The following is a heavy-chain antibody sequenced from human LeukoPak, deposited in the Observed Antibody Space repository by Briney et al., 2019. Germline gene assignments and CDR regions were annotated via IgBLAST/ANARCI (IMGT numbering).Heavy chain of an antibody. CDR1: GGSFSGYY. V-gene: IGHV4-34*01. Sequence: SETLSLTCAVYGGSFSGYYWSWIRQPPGKGLEWIGEINHSGSTNYNPSLKSRVTISVDTSKNQFSLKLSSVTAADTAVYYCARGRYYYDSRGYYYDYWGQGTLVTVSS. J-gene: IGHJ4*02. CDR3: ARGRYYYDSRGYYYDY. CDR2: INHSGST. D-gene: IGHD3-22*01.